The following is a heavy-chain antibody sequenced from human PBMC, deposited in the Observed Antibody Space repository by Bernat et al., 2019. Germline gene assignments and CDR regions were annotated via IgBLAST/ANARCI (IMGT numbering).Heavy chain of an antibody. CDR1: GISITSSSSY. CDR2: IYYSGTT. CDR3: ARHLRQSGNTPDY. J-gene: IGHJ4*02. D-gene: IGHD5-12*01. V-gene: IGHV4-39*01. Sequence: QLQLQESGPGLVKPSETLSLTCTVSGISITSSSSYWGWIRQPPGKRLEWIGAIYYSGTTYYNPSLKSRVTMSVDASSNQFSLKVNALTAADTAVYYCARHLRQSGNTPDYWGQRTLVTVSS.